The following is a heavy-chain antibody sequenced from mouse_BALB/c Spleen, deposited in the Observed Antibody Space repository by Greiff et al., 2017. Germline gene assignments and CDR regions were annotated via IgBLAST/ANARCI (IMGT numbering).Heavy chain of an antibody. CDR3: TRQAYDGYYFDY. CDR1: GYTFTSYY. CDR2: INPSNGGT. V-gene: IGHV1S81*02. J-gene: IGHJ2*01. Sequence: VQLQQPGAELVKPGASVKLSCKASGYTFTSYYMYWVKQRPGQGLEWIGGINPSNGGTNFNEKFKSKATLTVDKSSSTAYMQLSSLTSEDSAVYYCTRQAYDGYYFDYWGQGTTLTVSS. D-gene: IGHD2-3*01.